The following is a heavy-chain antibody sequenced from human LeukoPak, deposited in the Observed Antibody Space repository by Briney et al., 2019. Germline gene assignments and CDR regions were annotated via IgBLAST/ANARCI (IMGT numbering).Heavy chain of an antibody. D-gene: IGHD1-26*01. V-gene: IGHV4-39*01. J-gene: IGHJ4*02. CDR2: INYSGAT. Sequence: PSETLSFTCTVSGDSITSNSYYWGWIRQSPGKGLEWIGIINYSGATYYNASLQSRVTISIDTSKYQFSLRLNSVTAADTAMYFCVKSGGYGLIDYWGQGALVTVSS. CDR3: VKSGGYGLIDY. CDR1: GDSITSNSYY.